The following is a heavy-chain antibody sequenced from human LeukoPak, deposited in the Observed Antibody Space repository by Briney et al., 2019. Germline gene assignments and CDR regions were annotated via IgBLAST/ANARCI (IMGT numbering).Heavy chain of an antibody. Sequence: SETLSLTCTVSVDSISGYYWSWIRQPPGKGLEWIGYMYYSGNTNHNPSLKSRLTTSLDTSKNQFSLKLSSVTAADTAVYYCARGKYYFDYWGQGTLVTVSS. CDR2: MYYSGNT. CDR1: VDSISGYY. V-gene: IGHV4-59*01. J-gene: IGHJ4*02. CDR3: ARGKYYFDY.